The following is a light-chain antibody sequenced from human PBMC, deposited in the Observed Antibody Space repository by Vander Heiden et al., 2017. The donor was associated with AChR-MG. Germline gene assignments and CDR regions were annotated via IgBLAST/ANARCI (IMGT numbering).Light chain of an antibody. J-gene: IGLJ2*01. CDR1: NIENKS. V-gene: IGLV3-21*04. CDR2: YDS. Sequence: SFVLIQQPSVSGAPGKTARITCGGNNIENKSVHWYQQKPGQAPVLVIYYDSDRPSGIPERFSGSNSGSTATLTISRVEAGDEADYYCQVWDTGSDQVVFGGGTKLTGL. CDR3: QVWDTGSDQVV.